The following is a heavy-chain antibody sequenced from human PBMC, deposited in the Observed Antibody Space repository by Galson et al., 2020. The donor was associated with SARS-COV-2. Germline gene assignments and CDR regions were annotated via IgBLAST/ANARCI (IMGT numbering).Heavy chain of an antibody. CDR1: GGSISSYY. D-gene: IGHD2-21*02. Sequence: SETLSLTCTVSGGSISSYYWSWIRQPAGKGLEWIGRIYTSGSTNYNPSLKSRVTMSVDTSKNQFSLKLSSVTAADTAVYYCARDWVGKRKGVKSNYGGNSAGYFDYWGQGTLVTVSS. CDR2: IYTSGST. CDR3: ARDWVGKRKGVKSNYGGNSAGYFDY. J-gene: IGHJ4*02. V-gene: IGHV4-4*07.